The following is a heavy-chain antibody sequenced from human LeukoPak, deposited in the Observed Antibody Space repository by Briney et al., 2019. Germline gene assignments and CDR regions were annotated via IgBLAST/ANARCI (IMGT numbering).Heavy chain of an antibody. D-gene: IGHD3-22*01. CDR2: INPNGGGT. J-gene: IGHJ4*02. CDR3: ARGGYYYDSSGYYLPY. V-gene: IGHV1-2*02. CDR1: GYTFTGYY. Sequence: ASVKVSFKASGYTFTGYYMHWVRQAPGQGLEWMGWINPNGGGTNYAQKFQGRVTMTRDTSISTAYMELSRLRSDDTAVYYCARGGYYYDSSGYYLPYWGQGTLVTVSS.